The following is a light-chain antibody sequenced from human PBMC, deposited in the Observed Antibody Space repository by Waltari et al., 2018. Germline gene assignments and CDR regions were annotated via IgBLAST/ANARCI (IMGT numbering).Light chain of an antibody. CDR1: STAIGGYDS. J-gene: IGLJ2*01. CDR2: NVN. Sequence: QSALTQPASVSGSPGQSITIPCPGSSTAIGGYDSFSWYRQDPGKAPKLIIHNVNKRPSGVSDRFSGSKSGNTASLTISGLQAEDEAHYFCNSYTSRSTMIFGGGTTLTV. V-gene: IGLV2-14*01. CDR3: NSYTSRSTMI.